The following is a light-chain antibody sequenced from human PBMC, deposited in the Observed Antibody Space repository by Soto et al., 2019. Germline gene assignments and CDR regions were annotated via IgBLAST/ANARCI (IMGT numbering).Light chain of an antibody. Sequence: QAVVTQPPSVSGAPGQRVTISCTGSRSKIGAGYDVHWYQHLPGTAPKLLIYGNNNRPSGIPDRFSGSKSGTSASLAISGLQAEDEADYYCQSYDSSLSGYVFGTGTKVTVL. CDR2: GNN. CDR1: RSKIGAGYD. V-gene: IGLV1-40*01. J-gene: IGLJ1*01. CDR3: QSYDSSLSGYV.